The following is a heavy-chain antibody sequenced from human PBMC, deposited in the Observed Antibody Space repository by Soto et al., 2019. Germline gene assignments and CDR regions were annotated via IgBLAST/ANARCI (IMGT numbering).Heavy chain of an antibody. CDR3: AKEAGMNGTSYGSYFDY. Sequence: QVQLVESGGGVVQPGRSLRLSCVTSGFTFRSFGMQWVRQAPGRGLEWLTVISYDGSTKYSADSVKGRFTISRDDSKNTLYLTMNSLGADDTAVYYCAKEAGMNGTSYGSYFDYWGQGTPVTVSS. CDR1: GFTFRSFG. J-gene: IGHJ4*02. D-gene: IGHD1-1*01. V-gene: IGHV3-30*18. CDR2: ISYDGSTK.